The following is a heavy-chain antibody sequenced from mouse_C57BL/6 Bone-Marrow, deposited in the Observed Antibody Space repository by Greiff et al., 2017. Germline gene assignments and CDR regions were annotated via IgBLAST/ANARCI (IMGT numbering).Heavy chain of an antibody. CDR3: ARSYHDD. D-gene: IGHD2-10*01. Sequence: VQLQQSGPELVKPGASVKMSCKASGYAFTTSWMDWVKQRPGKGLEWIGRFYPGDGDTNYNGKFKGKATLTADKSSSTAYMQLSSLTSEDSAVXSSARSYHDDWGTGTTVTVSS. CDR2: FYPGDGDT. J-gene: IGHJ1*03. CDR1: GYAFTTSW. V-gene: IGHV1-82*01.